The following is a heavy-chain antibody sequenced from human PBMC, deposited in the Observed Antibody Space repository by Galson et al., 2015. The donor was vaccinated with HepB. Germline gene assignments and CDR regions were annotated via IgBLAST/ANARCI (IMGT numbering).Heavy chain of an antibody. D-gene: IGHD4-17*01. CDR1: GFTFSSYA. CDR3: ARHHGDYGNFDY. J-gene: IGHJ4*02. CDR2: ISYDGSNK. V-gene: IGHV3-30-3*01. Sequence: SLRLSCAASGFTFSSYAMHWVRQAPGKGLEWVAVISYDGSNKYYADSVKGRFTISRDNSKNTLYLQMNSLRAEDTAVYYCARHHGDYGNFDYWGQGTLVTVSS.